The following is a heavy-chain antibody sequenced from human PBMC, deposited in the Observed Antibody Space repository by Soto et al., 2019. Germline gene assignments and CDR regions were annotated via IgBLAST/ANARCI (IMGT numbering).Heavy chain of an antibody. V-gene: IGHV5-51*01. CDR1: GYSFTTYW. J-gene: IGHJ4*02. D-gene: IGHD6-13*01. CDR2: IDPGDSDT. CDR3: ARLTPGIAPGGRYYDC. Sequence: GESLKISCKGSGYSFTTYWIAWVRQMPGKGLEWMGIIDPGDSDTTYSPSFQGQVTISADKSISTAYMQWNSLKASDTAMYYCARLTPGIAPGGRYYDCWGQGTLVTVSS.